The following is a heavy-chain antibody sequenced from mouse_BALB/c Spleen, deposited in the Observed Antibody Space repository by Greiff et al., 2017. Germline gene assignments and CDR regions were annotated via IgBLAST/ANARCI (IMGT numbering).Heavy chain of an antibody. CDR3: ERHAYGNHY. D-gene: IGHD2-1*01. Sequence: EVQLVESGGGLVKPGGSLKLSCAASGFAFSSYDMSWVRQTPEKRLEWVAYISSGGGSTYYPDTVKGRFTISRDNAKNTLYLQMSSLKSEDTAMYYCERHAYGNHYWGQGTTLTVSA. CDR2: ISSGGGST. J-gene: IGHJ2*01. CDR1: GFAFSSYD. V-gene: IGHV5-12-1*01.